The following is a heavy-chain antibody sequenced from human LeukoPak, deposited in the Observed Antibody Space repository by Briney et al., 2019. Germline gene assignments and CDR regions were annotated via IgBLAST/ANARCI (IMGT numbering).Heavy chain of an antibody. J-gene: IGHJ3*02. CDR3: ARSSPHCSSTSCYNDAFDI. V-gene: IGHV3-21*01. CDR1: GFTFSSYS. CDR2: ISSSSSYI. Sequence: GGSLRLSCAASGFTFSSYSMNWVRQAPGTRLEWVSSISSSSSYIYYADSVKGRFTISRDNAKNSLYLQMNSLRAEDTAVYYCARSSPHCSSTSCYNDAFDIWGQGTMVTVSS. D-gene: IGHD2-2*02.